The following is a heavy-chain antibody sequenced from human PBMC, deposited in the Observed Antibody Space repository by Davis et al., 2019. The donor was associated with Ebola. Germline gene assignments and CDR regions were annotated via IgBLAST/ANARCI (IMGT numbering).Heavy chain of an antibody. CDR3: ARDLVVVVAANQGWYYGMDV. V-gene: IGHV3-11*01. Sequence: GGSLRLSCAASGFALSDFYMSWIRQAPGKGLEWVSYSSAGGGIIYYADSVKGRFTISRDNAKNSLYLQMNDLRAEDTAVYYCARDLVVVVAANQGWYYGMDVWGKGTTVTVSS. J-gene: IGHJ6*04. D-gene: IGHD2-15*01. CDR2: SSAGGGII. CDR1: GFALSDFY.